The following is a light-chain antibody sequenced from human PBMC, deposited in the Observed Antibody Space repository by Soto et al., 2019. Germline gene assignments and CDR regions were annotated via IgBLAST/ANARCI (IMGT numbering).Light chain of an antibody. CDR3: QQYNNWSPLT. CDR1: QSVSSN. Sequence: EIVMTQSPATLSVSPGERATLSCRASQSVSSNLAWYQQKPVQVPRLLIYGTSNRATGIPARLSGSGSGTEFTLTISSLQSEDFAVFYCQQYNNWSPLTFGGGTKVEIK. CDR2: GTS. V-gene: IGKV3-15*01. J-gene: IGKJ4*01.